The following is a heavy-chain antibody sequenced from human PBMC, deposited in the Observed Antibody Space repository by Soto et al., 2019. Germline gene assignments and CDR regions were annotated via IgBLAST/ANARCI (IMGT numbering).Heavy chain of an antibody. CDR2: IWYDGSNK. Sequence: WGSLRLSCAASGFTVSSYGMHWVRQAPGKGLEWVAVIWYDGSNKYYADSVKGRFTISRDNSKNTLYLQMNSLRAEDTVVYFCAREEAAGTIYYMDVWGKGTTVTVSS. D-gene: IGHD6-13*01. CDR3: AREEAAGTIYYMDV. V-gene: IGHV3-33*01. CDR1: GFTVSSYG. J-gene: IGHJ6*03.